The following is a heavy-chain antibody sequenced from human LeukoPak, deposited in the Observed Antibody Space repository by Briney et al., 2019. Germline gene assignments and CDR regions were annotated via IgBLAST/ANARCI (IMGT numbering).Heavy chain of an antibody. CDR3: ARRGYYDSSGYDY. CDR1: GFTFSSYE. Sequence: GGSLRLSCAASGFTFSSYEMNWVRQAPGKGLEWVSYISSSGSTIYYADSVKGRFTISRDNAKNSVYLQINSLRAEDTAIYYCARRGYYDSSGYDYWGQRTLVTVSS. CDR2: ISSSGSTI. J-gene: IGHJ4*02. D-gene: IGHD3-22*01. V-gene: IGHV3-48*03.